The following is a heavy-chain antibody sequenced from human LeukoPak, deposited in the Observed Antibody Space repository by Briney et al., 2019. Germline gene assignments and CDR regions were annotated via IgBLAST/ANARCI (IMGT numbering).Heavy chain of an antibody. V-gene: IGHV1-69*04. CDR1: GGTFSSYA. J-gene: IGHJ4*02. Sequence: ASVKVSCKASGGTFSSYAISWVRQAPGQGLEWMGRIIPILGIANYAQKFQGRVTITADRSTSTAYMELSSLRSGDTAVYYCARDTGWLQKFDPRGTIVWFDYWGQGTLVTVSS. D-gene: IGHD5-24*01. CDR2: IIPILGIA. CDR3: ARDTGWLQKFDPRGTIVWFDY.